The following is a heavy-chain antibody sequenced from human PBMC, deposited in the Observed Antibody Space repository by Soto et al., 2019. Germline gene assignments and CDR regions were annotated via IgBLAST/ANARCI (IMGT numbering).Heavy chain of an antibody. Sequence: EAQLLESGGDWAQPGGSLRLSCAASGFTFSCHGMSWVRQAPGKGLEWIAGLSRGGGTTYYADSVKGRFTISRDNSKNTLDLIMNSLKVEDTALYYCAKDGQYRTDGFDVWGQGTMVTVSS. CDR3: AKDGQYRTDGFDV. J-gene: IGHJ3*01. CDR2: LSRGGGTT. D-gene: IGHD6-6*01. V-gene: IGHV3-23*01. CDR1: GFTFSCHG.